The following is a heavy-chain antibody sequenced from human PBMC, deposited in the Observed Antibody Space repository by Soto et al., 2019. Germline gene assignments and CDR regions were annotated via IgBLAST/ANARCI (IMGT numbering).Heavy chain of an antibody. CDR2: IYHSGST. J-gene: IGHJ5*02. CDR3: ARGADYYDSSAQGXFDP. D-gene: IGHD3-22*01. CDR1: GGSISSSNW. Sequence: SETLSLTCAVSGGSISSSNWWSWVRQPPGKGLEWIGEIYHSGSTNYNPSLKSRVTISVDKSKNQFSLKLSSVTAADTAVYYCARGADYYDSSAQGXFDPWGQGTLVTVSS. V-gene: IGHV4-4*02.